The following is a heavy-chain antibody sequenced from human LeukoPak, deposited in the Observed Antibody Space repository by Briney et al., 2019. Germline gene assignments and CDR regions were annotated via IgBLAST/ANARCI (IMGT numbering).Heavy chain of an antibody. J-gene: IGHJ4*02. D-gene: IGHD3-16*02. V-gene: IGHV4-39*07. CDR3: ARVRVSNVWGSYRFLKGYYFDY. Sequence: SETLSLTCTVSGGSISDSTYYWAWIRQPPGKGLEWIGTIYYSGSTYYNPSLKSRVTISVDTSKNQFSLKLSSVTAADTAVYYCARVRVSNVWGSYRFLKGYYFDYWGQGTLVTVSS. CDR1: GGSISDSTYY. CDR2: IYYSGST.